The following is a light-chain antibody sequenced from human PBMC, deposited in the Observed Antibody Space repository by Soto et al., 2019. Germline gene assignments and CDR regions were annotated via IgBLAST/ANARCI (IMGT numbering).Light chain of an antibody. J-gene: IGKJ1*01. Sequence: EIVLTQSPAILSMSPGERATLSCRASQSVSSYFAWYQQKPGKAPRLLIYDAYNRDTGVPARFSGSGSGTDFTLTISSLEPEDFAVYYCQQRRYWPVTFGQGTKVDIK. CDR3: QQRRYWPVT. CDR2: DAY. V-gene: IGKV3-11*01. CDR1: QSVSSY.